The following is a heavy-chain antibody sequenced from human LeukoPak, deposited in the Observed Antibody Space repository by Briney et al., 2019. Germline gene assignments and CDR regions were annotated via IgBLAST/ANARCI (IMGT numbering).Heavy chain of an antibody. CDR3: AKDQRQSEVGKLGILVS. CDR1: GFIFISYA. Sequence: RGSLRLSCAASGFIFISYAMKWVRQAPGKGLWWVSTISGNGGNIYYADSVRGRFTIARDNSTNILYVQMSTLRAEETAIYYCAKDQRQSEVGKLGILVSWGQGTLVSVSS. J-gene: IGHJ4*02. D-gene: IGHD2-21*01. V-gene: IGHV3-23*01. CDR2: ISGNGGNI.